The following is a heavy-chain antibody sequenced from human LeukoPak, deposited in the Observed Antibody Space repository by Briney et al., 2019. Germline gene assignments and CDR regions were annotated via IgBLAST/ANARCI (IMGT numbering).Heavy chain of an antibody. CDR2: MNPSSGNT. CDR1: GYTFTSYD. CDR3: ARALSWTTESYYYMDV. D-gene: IGHD3/OR15-3a*01. Sequence: ASVKVSCKASGYTFTSYDINWVRQATGQGLEWMGWMNPSSGNTGYAQKFQGRVIMTKNTSITTAYMDLSSLKSEDTAVYSCARALSWTTESYYYMDVWGKGTTVTVSS. V-gene: IGHV1-8*01. J-gene: IGHJ6*03.